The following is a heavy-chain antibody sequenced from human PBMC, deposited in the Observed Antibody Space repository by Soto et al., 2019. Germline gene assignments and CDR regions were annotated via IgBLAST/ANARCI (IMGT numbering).Heavy chain of an antibody. Sequence: QVQLVESGGGVVQPGRSLRLSCAASGFTFSSYGMHWVRQAPGKGLEWVAVIAYDGSNKYYADSVKGRFTSSRDNSKNTLYLQMNSLRAEDTAVYYCAKDGAYSSSLDYWGQGTLVTVSS. V-gene: IGHV3-30*18. CDR2: IAYDGSNK. CDR3: AKDGAYSSSLDY. J-gene: IGHJ4*02. CDR1: GFTFSSYG. D-gene: IGHD6-13*01.